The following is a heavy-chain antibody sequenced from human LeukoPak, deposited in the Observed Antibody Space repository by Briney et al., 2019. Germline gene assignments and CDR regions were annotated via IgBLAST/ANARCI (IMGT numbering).Heavy chain of an antibody. V-gene: IGHV3-30*03. CDR2: VSSDGDNT. J-gene: IGHJ4*02. Sequence: PGRSLRLSCAASGFTFRNYGMHWVRQAPGKGLAWVAVVSSDGDNTYYADSVKGRFTTSRDISLHLQMNSLRAEDTAVYYCVRNNNNDYWGQGTLVTVSS. CDR3: VRNNNNDY. D-gene: IGHD2/OR15-2a*01. CDR1: GFTFRNYG.